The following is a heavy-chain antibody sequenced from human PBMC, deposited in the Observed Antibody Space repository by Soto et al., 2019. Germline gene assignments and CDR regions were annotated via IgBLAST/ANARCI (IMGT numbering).Heavy chain of an antibody. Sequence: GGSLRLSCAASGFTFSSYAMHWVRQAPGKGLEWVAVISYDGSNKYYADSVKGRFTISRDNSKNTLYLQMNSLRAEDTAVYYCARVSSSWFSDFDYWGQGTLVTSPQ. CDR1: GFTFSSYA. D-gene: IGHD6-13*01. J-gene: IGHJ4*02. V-gene: IGHV3-30-3*01. CDR3: ARVSSSWFSDFDY. CDR2: ISYDGSNK.